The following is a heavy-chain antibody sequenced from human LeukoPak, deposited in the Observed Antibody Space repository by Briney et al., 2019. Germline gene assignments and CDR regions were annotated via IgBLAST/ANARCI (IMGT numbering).Heavy chain of an antibody. CDR3: ARVGGYPDYYYYYMDV. D-gene: IGHD1-26*01. J-gene: IGHJ6*03. Sequence: RPSETLSLTCTVSGGSISSYYWSWIRQPPGKGLEWIGYIYYSGSTNYNPSLKSRVTISVDTSKNQFSLKLSSVTAADTAVYYCARVGGYPDYYYYYMDVWGKGTTVTVSS. CDR2: IYYSGST. V-gene: IGHV4-59*01. CDR1: GGSISSYY.